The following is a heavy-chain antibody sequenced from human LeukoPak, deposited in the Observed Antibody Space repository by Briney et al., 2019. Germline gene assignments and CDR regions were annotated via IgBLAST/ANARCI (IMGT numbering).Heavy chain of an antibody. D-gene: IGHD3-22*01. V-gene: IGHV3-23*01. CDR1: GFTFKNYA. CDR3: AKVMKALIVGDALDI. Sequence: GGSLRLSCEASGFTFKNYAMNWVRQAPGKGLQWVSGISATGDITDYADSVKGRFTVSRDESKNTLYLHMDSLRAEDTAVYYCAKVMKALIVGDALDIWGPGTLVTVSS. CDR2: ISATGDIT. J-gene: IGHJ3*02.